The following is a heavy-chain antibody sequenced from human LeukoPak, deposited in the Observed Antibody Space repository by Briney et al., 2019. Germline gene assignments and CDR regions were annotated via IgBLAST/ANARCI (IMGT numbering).Heavy chain of an antibody. Sequence: ASVTVSFTASGYTFTVYYMHWVRQAPGQGRGWMGWINPNSGGTNYAQKFQGRVTMTRDTSISTAYIKLSRLRSDDTAVYYCATENNYYDILTGYLDYWGQGTLVTVSS. CDR1: GYTFTVYY. CDR3: ATENNYYDILTGYLDY. CDR2: INPNSGGT. V-gene: IGHV1-2*02. J-gene: IGHJ4*02. D-gene: IGHD3-9*01.